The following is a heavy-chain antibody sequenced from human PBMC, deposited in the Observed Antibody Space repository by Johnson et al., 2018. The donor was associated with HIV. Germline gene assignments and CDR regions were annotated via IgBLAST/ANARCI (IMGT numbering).Heavy chain of an antibody. V-gene: IGHV3-66*03. CDR2: IYSGGST. J-gene: IGHJ3*02. D-gene: IGHD6-13*01. Sequence: VQLVESGGGLIQPGGSLRLSCAASGFSVSNNDMTWVRQAPGKGLEWVSVIYSGGSTYYADSVKGRFTISRDNSKNTLYLQMNSLRAEDTAVYYCASPPPAAGLGGDAFDIWGQGTMVTVSS. CDR3: ASPPPAAGLGGDAFDI. CDR1: GFSVSNND.